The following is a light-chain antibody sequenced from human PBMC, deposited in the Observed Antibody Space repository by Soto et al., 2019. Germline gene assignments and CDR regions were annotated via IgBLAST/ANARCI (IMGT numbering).Light chain of an antibody. CDR3: QQYDISPWT. CDR2: GAS. Sequence: EIVLTQSPGTLSLSPGERATLSCRASQSVSGSYLAWYQQKPGQAPRLVIYGASTRATGIPDRFSGSGSGTDFTVTISRLEPEDFAGYYCQQYDISPWTFGQGTKVEIK. CDR1: QSVSGSY. J-gene: IGKJ1*01. V-gene: IGKV3-20*01.